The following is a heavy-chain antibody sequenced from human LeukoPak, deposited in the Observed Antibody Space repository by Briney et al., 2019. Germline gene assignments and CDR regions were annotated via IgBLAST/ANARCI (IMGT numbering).Heavy chain of an antibody. D-gene: IGHD2-8*01. J-gene: IGHJ4*02. CDR1: GGSISSRSIY. V-gene: IGHV4-39*01. CDR3: AGQNNGYGHIGDY. CDR2: IFYSGRK. Sequence: SETLSLTCTVSGGSISSRSIYWGCLRQPPEKGLEWKGSIFYSGRKYYNLSLKSRVTIPVDTSKNQYSLRLTSVTAADTAVYYCAGQNNGYGHIGDYWGQGTLVSVSS.